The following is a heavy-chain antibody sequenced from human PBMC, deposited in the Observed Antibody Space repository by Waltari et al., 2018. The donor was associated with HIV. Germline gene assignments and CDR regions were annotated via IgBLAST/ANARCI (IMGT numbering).Heavy chain of an antibody. CDR3: TTGAEDLWRVY. V-gene: IGHV3-15*01. Sequence: EVQLVESGGGLVKPGGSLSLSCAASGFIFSNAWMSWVRQAPGKGLEWVGRIKSKSDGGTKDYAAPVKGRFTISRDDSKNTLYLQMNTLKTEDTAVYYCTTGAEDLWRVYWGQGNLVTVSS. CDR2: IKSKSDGGTK. J-gene: IGHJ4*02. CDR1: GFIFSNAW. D-gene: IGHD3-10*01.